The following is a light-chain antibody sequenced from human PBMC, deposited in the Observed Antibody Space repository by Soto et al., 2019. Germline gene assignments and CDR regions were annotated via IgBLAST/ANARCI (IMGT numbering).Light chain of an antibody. Sequence: DIQMTQSPSAVSASVGDTVTVTCRASQGITTFLAWFRQRPGKVPERLIYGASSLQSGVPSRFSGRGSVTEFTLTISSLQPEDFGNYYCLQHNSSPYTFGPGTKVEIK. V-gene: IGKV1-17*03. J-gene: IGKJ2*01. CDR3: LQHNSSPYT. CDR2: GAS. CDR1: QGITTF.